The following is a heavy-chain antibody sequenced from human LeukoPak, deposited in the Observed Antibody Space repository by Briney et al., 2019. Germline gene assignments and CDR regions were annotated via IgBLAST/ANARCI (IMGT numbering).Heavy chain of an antibody. Sequence: GRSLRLSCEASGFTFSSYGMHWVRQAPGKGLEWVAVIWFDGSNKYYADSVKGRFTISRDNSKKTLYLQMNSLRAEDTAVHYCARDREMSTSTLDYWGQGTLVTVSS. D-gene: IGHD5-24*01. CDR2: IWFDGSNK. V-gene: IGHV3-33*01. CDR3: ARDREMSTSTLDY. J-gene: IGHJ4*02. CDR1: GFTFSSYG.